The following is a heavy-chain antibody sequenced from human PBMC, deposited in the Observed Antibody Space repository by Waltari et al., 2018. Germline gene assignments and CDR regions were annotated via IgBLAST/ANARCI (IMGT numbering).Heavy chain of an antibody. D-gene: IGHD3-3*01. Sequence: EVQLVESGGGLVKPGGSLRLSCAASGFTFSSYSMNWVRQAPGKGLEWVSSISSSSSYIYYADSVKGRFTISRDNAKNSLYLQMNSLRAEDTAVYYCARPQDYDFWSGYYKAYYYYGMDVWGQGTTVTVSS. V-gene: IGHV3-21*01. CDR3: ARPQDYDFWSGYYKAYYYYGMDV. J-gene: IGHJ6*02. CDR1: GFTFSSYS. CDR2: ISSSSSYI.